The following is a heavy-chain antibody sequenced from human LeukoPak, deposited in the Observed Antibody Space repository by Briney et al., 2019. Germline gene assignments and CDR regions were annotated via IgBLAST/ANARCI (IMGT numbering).Heavy chain of an antibody. CDR1: GGSISSGGYY. CDR3: ARDRNYGAPLSGGMDV. D-gene: IGHD4-17*01. Sequence: SQTLSLTCTVSGGSISSGGYYWSWIRQHPGKGLEWIGYIYYSGSTYYNPSLKSRVTISVDTSKNQFSLKLSSVTAADTAVYHCARDRNYGAPLSGGMDVWGQGTTVTVSS. CDR2: IYYSGST. J-gene: IGHJ6*02. V-gene: IGHV4-31*03.